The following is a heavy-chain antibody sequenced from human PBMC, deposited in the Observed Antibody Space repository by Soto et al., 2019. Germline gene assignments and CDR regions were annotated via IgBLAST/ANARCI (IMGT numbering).Heavy chain of an antibody. CDR2: IYYSGST. CDR1: GDSISSGGYY. V-gene: IGHV4-31*03. D-gene: IGHD3-9*01. CDR3: ARRFLDWLTFDY. Sequence: SETLSLTCTVSGDSISSGGYYWSWIRQHPGKGLEWIGYIYYSGSTYYNPSLKSRVTISVDTSKNQFSLKLSSVTAADTAVYYCARRFLDWLTFDYWGQGTLVTVSS. J-gene: IGHJ4*02.